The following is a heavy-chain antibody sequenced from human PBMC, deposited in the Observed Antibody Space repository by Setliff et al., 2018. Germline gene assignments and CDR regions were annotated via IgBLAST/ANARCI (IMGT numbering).Heavy chain of an antibody. J-gene: IGHJ3*02. D-gene: IGHD2-2*01. Sequence: SETLSLTCTVYGGSFSNYYWSWIRQPPGKGLEWIGEINHSGSTNYNSSLTSRVTISVDMSKNHLSLKLSSVTAADTAVYYCARHIWGAKMQLPHDVFDIWGQGTMVTVSS. CDR2: INHSGST. CDR3: ARHIWGAKMQLPHDVFDI. V-gene: IGHV4-34*01. CDR1: GGSFSNYY.